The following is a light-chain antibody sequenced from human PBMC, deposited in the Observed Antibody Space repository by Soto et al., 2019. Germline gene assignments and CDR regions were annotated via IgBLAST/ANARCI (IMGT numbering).Light chain of an antibody. J-gene: IGKJ2*01. CDR2: DAS. V-gene: IGKV3-11*01. CDR1: QSVSSY. Sequence: EIVLTQSPATLSLSPGERATLSCRASQSVSSYLAWNQQKPGQAPRLPIYDASSRATGIPARFSGSGSGTDFTLTISSLEPEDFAVYYCQQRGNWPRTFGQGTKLEIK. CDR3: QQRGNWPRT.